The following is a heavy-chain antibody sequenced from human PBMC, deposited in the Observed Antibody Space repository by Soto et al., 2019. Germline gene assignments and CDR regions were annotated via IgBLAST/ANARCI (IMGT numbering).Heavy chain of an antibody. J-gene: IGHJ4*02. V-gene: IGHV1-18*01. CDR3: ATRSPAFDY. CDR2: ISTYKGNT. Sequence: QVQLVQSGPEVKKPGASVKVSCKTSGYTFTSYGISWVRQAPVQGLEWMGWISTYKGNTNYVQKFQGRVTMTTDTSTSTAYMELRSLRSDDTAVYYCATRSPAFDYWGQGTLVTVSS. CDR1: GYTFTSYG.